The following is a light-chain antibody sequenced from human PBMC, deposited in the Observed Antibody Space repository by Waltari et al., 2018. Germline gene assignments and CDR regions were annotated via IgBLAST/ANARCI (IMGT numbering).Light chain of an antibody. CDR2: DTS. Sequence: DIVLTQSPATLSLSPGESATLSCRASRSVKNYLAWYQQKPGQAPRLLIYDTSNRATGIPARFSGSGSGTDFTLTISSLETEDFAVYYCQQRSDWPLTFGGGTKVEIK. J-gene: IGKJ4*01. V-gene: IGKV3-11*01. CDR3: QQRSDWPLT. CDR1: RSVKNY.